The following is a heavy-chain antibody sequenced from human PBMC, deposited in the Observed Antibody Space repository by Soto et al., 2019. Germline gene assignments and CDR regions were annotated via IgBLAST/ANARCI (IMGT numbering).Heavy chain of an antibody. J-gene: IGHJ6*02. CDR3: AGLTYYYDSSGYYCNYYGMDV. CDR2: IIPIFGTA. CDR1: GGTFSSYA. D-gene: IGHD3-22*01. Sequence: SVKVSCKASGGTFSSYAISWVRQAPGQGLEWMGGIIPIFGTANYAQKFQGRVTITADESTSTAYMELSSLRSEDTAVYYCAGLTYYYDSSGYYCNYYGMDVWGQGTRSPSP. V-gene: IGHV1-69*13.